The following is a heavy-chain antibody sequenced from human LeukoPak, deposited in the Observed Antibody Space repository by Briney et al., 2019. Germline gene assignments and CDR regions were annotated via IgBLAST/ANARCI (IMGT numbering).Heavy chain of an antibody. CDR1: GYTFTSYG. CDR2: ISAYNGNT. J-gene: IGHJ4*02. D-gene: IGHD3-10*01. V-gene: IGHV1-18*01. CDR3: ARVATYYGSGSYYPISFDY. Sequence: ASVKVSCKASGYTFTSYGISWVRQAPGQGLEWMGWISAYNGNTNYAQKLQGRVTMTTDTSASTAYMELRSLRSDDTAVYYCARVATYYGSGSYYPISFDYWGQGTLVTVSS.